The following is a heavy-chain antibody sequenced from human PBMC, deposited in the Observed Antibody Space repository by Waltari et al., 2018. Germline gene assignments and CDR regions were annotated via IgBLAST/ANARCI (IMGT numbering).Heavy chain of an antibody. Sequence: QLLLQESGPGLVKPSETLSLICAVSGDSIFTGTYYLGWVRQPPGKGLEWVATIYYSGSTFYNPSLKSRVSISVDTSGSHFSLKLKSVTAADTAVYYCARDAGALGYDSWGQGILVTVSS. D-gene: IGHD7-27*01. J-gene: IGHJ4*02. CDR1: GDSIFTGTYY. CDR2: IYYSGST. CDR3: ARDAGALGYDS. V-gene: IGHV4-39*07.